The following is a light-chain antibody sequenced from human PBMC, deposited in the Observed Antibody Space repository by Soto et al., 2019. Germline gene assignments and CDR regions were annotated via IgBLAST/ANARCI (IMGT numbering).Light chain of an antibody. J-gene: IGKJ4*01. CDR2: GAS. CDR1: QTVGTN. V-gene: IGKV3-15*01. CDR3: QQYNSWPPLT. Sequence: ERVMTQSPVSLSVSPGERATLSCRASQTVGTNLAWYQQKPGQAPRLLIYGASTRATGIPARFSGSGSGTEFPLTISSRQSEDFAVYYCQQYNSWPPLTFGGGTKVEIK.